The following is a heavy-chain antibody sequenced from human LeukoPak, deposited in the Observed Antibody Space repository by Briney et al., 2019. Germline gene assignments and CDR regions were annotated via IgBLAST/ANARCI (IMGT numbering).Heavy chain of an antibody. CDR1: GGSISSYY. CDR3: ARHVDYDSSGYPEHDAFDI. Sequence: SETLSLTCTVSGGSISSYYRSWIRQPPGKGLEWIGYIYYSGSTNYNPSLKSRVTISVDTSKNQFSLKLSSVTAADTAVYYCARHVDYDSSGYPEHDAFDIWGQGTMVTVSS. J-gene: IGHJ3*02. D-gene: IGHD3-22*01. CDR2: IYYSGST. V-gene: IGHV4-59*08.